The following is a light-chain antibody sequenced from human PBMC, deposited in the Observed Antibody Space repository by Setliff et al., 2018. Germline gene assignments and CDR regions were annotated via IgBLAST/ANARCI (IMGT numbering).Light chain of an antibody. J-gene: IGLJ1*01. CDR3: CSYAGSSTFV. CDR2: DAS. V-gene: IGLV2-23*01. Sequence: QSALTQPASVSGSPGQSITISCTGSSSDVGSYNLVSWYQQHPAKAPKLMIYDASKRPSGVSIRFSGSKSGNTASLTISGLQAEDEADYYCCSYAGSSTFVFGTWTKVTVL. CDR1: SSDVGSYNL.